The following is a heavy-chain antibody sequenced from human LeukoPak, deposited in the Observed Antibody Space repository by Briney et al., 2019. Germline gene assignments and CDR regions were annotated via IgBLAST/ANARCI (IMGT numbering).Heavy chain of an antibody. CDR1: GGSFSGYY. Sequence: SETLSLTCAVYGGSFSGYYWSWIRQPPGKGLEWIGEINHSGSTNYNPSLKSRVTISVDTSKNQFSLKLSSVTAADTAVYYCAKEAVDSSGWYYYYGMDVWGQGTTVTVSS. V-gene: IGHV4-34*01. CDR2: INHSGST. J-gene: IGHJ6*02. CDR3: AKEAVDSSGWYYYYGMDV. D-gene: IGHD6-19*01.